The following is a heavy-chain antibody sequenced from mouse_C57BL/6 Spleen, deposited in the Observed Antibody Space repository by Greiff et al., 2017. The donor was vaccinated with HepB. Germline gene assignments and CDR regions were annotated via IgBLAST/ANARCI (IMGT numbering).Heavy chain of an antibody. CDR2: IYPSDSET. CDR3: ARSLGDPWFAY. CDR1: GYTFTSYW. Sequence: QVQLQQPGAELVRPGSSVKLSCKASGYTFTSYWMDWVKQRPGQGLEWIGNIYPSDSETHYNQKFKDKATLTVDKSSSTAYMQLSSLTSEDSAVYDCARSLGDPWFAYWGQGTLVTVSA. D-gene: IGHD3-1*01. J-gene: IGHJ3*01. V-gene: IGHV1-61*01.